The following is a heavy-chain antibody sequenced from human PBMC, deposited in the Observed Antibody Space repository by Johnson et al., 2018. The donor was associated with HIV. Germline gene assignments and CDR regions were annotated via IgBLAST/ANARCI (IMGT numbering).Heavy chain of an antibody. CDR1: GFTISSHA. V-gene: IGHV3-30*04. D-gene: IGHD2-2*02. CDR3: ARDPSGYCSSSSCYNPFFDI. CDR2: VSYDGSYK. J-gene: IGHJ3*02. Sequence: QVQLVESGGGVVQPGRSLRLSCAASGFTISSHAMHWVRQAPGKGLEWVAVVSYDGSYKFYADDVKGRFPIPRDNSKNTLYLQMNSLRAEAKAVYNCARDPSGYCSSSSCYNPFFDIWGQGTMVTVSS.